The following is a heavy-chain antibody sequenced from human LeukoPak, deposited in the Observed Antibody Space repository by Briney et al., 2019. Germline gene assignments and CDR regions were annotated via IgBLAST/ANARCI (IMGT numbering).Heavy chain of an antibody. CDR1: GGSISSYY. V-gene: IGHV4-59*01. J-gene: IGHJ3*02. CDR3: ARYSYYESTGYTNDAFDI. Sequence: SETLSLTCTVSGGSISSYYWGWIRQPRGKGLEWIGYIYHSGSTNYNPSLKSRVTISIDTSKNQFSLKLSSVTAADTAVYYCARYSYYESTGYTNDAFDIWGQGAMVTVSS. CDR2: IYHSGST. D-gene: IGHD3-22*01.